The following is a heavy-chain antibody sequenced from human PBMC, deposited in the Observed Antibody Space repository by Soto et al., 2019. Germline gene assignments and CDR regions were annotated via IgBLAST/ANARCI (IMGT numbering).Heavy chain of an antibody. Sequence: GGSLRLSFEFSGLSLSSYGLHWVRQAPGKGLEWVAFISFDARSEFYSGSVKGRCTISRDNSKNTMYLHISSPRPDDTAVYYCARESDQPRGDNYYAMDVWGQGTTVTVSS. D-gene: IGHD6-25*01. V-gene: IGHV3-30*03. CDR2: ISFDARSE. CDR3: ARESDQPRGDNYYAMDV. J-gene: IGHJ6*02. CDR1: GLSLSSYG.